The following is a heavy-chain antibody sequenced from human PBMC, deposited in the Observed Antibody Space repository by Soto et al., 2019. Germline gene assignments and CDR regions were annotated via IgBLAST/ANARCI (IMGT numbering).Heavy chain of an antibody. Sequence: LGESLKISCKGSGYSFTSYWIGWVRQMPGKGLEWMGIIYPGDSDTRYSPSFQGQVTISADKSISTAYLQWSSLKASDTAMYYCARHAYGYCSVGSCRNYYCYYGKEVWGQGTTVTVAS. CDR3: ARHAYGYCSVGSCRNYYCYYGKEV. CDR1: GYSFTSYW. CDR2: IYPGDSDT. D-gene: IGHD2-15*01. J-gene: IGHJ6*02. V-gene: IGHV5-51*01.